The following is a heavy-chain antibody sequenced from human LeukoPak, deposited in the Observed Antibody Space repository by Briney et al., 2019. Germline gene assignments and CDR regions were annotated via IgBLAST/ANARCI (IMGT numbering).Heavy chain of an antibody. D-gene: IGHD2-21*02. CDR2: TSGSGDTT. V-gene: IGHV3-23*01. J-gene: IGHJ4*02. CDR1: GFTFNNHA. Sequence: GGSLRLSCAASGFTFNNHAMNWVRQAPGKGLEWVSATSGSGDTTYYAHSVQGRFTISRDNSKNTLYLQMNSLRAEDTAAYYCAKAFDDYFFDYWGQGTLVTVSS. CDR3: AKAFDDYFFDY.